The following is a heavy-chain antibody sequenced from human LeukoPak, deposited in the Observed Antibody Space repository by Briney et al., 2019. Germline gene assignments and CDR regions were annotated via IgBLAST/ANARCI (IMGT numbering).Heavy chain of an antibody. CDR2: INPNSGGT. J-gene: IGHJ5*02. D-gene: IGHD6-6*01. Sequence: ASVKVSCKASGYTFTGYYMRWVRQAPGQGLEWMGRINPNSGGTNYAQKFQGRVTMTRDTSISTAYMELSRLRSDDTAVYYCARDSSSSWWFDPWGQGTLVTVSS. CDR1: GYTFTGYY. V-gene: IGHV1-2*06. CDR3: ARDSSSSWWFDP.